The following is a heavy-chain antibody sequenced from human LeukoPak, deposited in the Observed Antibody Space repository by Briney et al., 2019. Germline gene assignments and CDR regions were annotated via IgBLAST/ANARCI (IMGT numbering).Heavy chain of an antibody. J-gene: IGHJ4*02. D-gene: IGHD3-22*01. CDR3: AKEQDYYDSSGLR. CDR2: INQDGSEK. Sequence: GGSLRLSCAASGFTFNDYWMTWVRQAPRKGLEWVANINQDGSEKYYVDSVKGRFTISRDNSKNTLYLQMNSLRAEDTAVYYCAKEQDYYDSSGLRWGQGTLVTVSS. V-gene: IGHV3-7*01. CDR1: GFTFNDYW.